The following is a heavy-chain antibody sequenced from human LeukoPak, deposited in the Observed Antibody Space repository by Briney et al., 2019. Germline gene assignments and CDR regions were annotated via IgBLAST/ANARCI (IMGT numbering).Heavy chain of an antibody. CDR3: ARTPIVVVPGYFDY. Sequence: TSETLSLTCTVSGXSISSSSYYWGWIRQPPGKGLEWIGSFYHSGSTYYNPSLKSRVTISADTSKNQFSLKLSSVTAADTAVYYCARTPIVVVPGYFDYWGQGTLVTVSS. CDR2: FYHSGST. D-gene: IGHD3-22*01. J-gene: IGHJ4*02. CDR1: GXSISSSSYY. V-gene: IGHV4-39*01.